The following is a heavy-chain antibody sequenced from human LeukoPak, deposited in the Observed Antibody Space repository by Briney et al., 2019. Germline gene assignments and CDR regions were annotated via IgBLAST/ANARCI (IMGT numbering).Heavy chain of an antibody. CDR3: ARVLGSKFDY. D-gene: IGHD3-10*01. V-gene: IGHV4-34*01. J-gene: IGHJ4*02. Sequence: SETLSLTCAVYGGSFSGYYWSWIHQPPGEGLEWIGEINHSGSTNYNPSLKSRVTISVDTSKNQFSLKLSSVTAADTAVYYCARVLGSKFDYWGQGTLVTVSS. CDR2: INHSGST. CDR1: GGSFSGYY.